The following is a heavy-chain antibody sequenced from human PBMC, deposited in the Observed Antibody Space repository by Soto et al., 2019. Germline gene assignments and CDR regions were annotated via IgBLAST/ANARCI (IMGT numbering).Heavy chain of an antibody. Sequence: GGSLRLSCAASGFTVSSNYMSWVRQAPGKGLEWVSVIYSGGSTYYADSVKGRFTISRDNSKNTLYLQMNSLRAEDTAVYYCARGDTAYQFDYWGQGTLVTVSS. CDR3: ARGDTAYQFDY. D-gene: IGHD5-18*01. J-gene: IGHJ4*02. CDR1: GFTVSSNY. CDR2: IYSGGST. V-gene: IGHV3-53*01.